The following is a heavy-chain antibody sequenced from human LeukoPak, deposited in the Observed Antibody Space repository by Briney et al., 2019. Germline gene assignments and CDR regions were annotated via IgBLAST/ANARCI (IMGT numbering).Heavy chain of an antibody. D-gene: IGHD4-11*01. V-gene: IGHV3-48*03. J-gene: IGHJ5*02. CDR2: ITSSGNTM. CDR3: ARLRSKYWFDP. Sequence: GGSLRLSCAASGFTFSSYEMNWVRQAPGKGLEWVSFITSSGNTMYYADSVKGRFTISRDNAKNSLYLQMNSLRTDDTAVYYCARLRSKYWFDPWGQGTLVTVSS. CDR1: GFTFSSYE.